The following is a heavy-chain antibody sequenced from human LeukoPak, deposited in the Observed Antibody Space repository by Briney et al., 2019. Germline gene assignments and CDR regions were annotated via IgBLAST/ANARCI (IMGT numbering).Heavy chain of an antibody. D-gene: IGHD1-7*01. CDR3: AKDRRGNWNYVGHFDH. Sequence: GGSLRLSCAASGFTFNNYALSWVRQAPGRGLEWVSIISEGGGSTRYADSVKGRFTISRDNSMNTLYLQMGSLRAEDTAVYYCAKDRRGNWNYVGHFDHWGQGTLVTVSS. CDR2: ISEGGGST. J-gene: IGHJ4*02. V-gene: IGHV3-23*01. CDR1: GFTFNNYA.